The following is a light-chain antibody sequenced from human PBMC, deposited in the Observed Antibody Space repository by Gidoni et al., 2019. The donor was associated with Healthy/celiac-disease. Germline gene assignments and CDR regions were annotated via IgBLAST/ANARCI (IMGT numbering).Light chain of an antibody. V-gene: IGKV2-30*02. CDR3: MQGTHWLT. CDR1: QSLVHSDGNTS. Sequence: DVVMTQSPLSLPVTLGQPASISCRSSQSLVHSDGNTSLNWFQQRPGQSPRRLIYKVSNRDSGVPDRFSGSGSGTDFTLKISRGEAEDVGVYYCMQGTHWLTFGGGTKVEIK. J-gene: IGKJ4*01. CDR2: KVS.